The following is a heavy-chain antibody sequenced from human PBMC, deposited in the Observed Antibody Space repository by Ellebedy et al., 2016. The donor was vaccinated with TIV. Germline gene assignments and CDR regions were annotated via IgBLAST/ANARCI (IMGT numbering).Heavy chain of an antibody. Sequence: MPSETLSLTCTVSGASINSYWNWIRQPPGRGLEYIGSVYYSGKTNYSPSLKDRVTISLDTSKGQFSLNLNSVTAADTAVYYCARKSLSNWSFDLWGRGTLVTVSS. J-gene: IGHJ2*01. CDR2: VYYSGKT. V-gene: IGHV4-59*01. CDR3: ARKSLSNWSFDL. CDR1: GASINSY.